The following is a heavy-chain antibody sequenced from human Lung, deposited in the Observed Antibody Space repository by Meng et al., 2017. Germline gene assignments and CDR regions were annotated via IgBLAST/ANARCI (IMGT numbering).Heavy chain of an antibody. CDR2: INTNTGNP. D-gene: IGHD3-10*01. J-gene: IGHJ2*01. Sequence: QGQRVEFGFELKKTGASVKVSCKASGYTFTSYAMNWVRQAPGQGLEWMGWINTNTGNPTYAQGFTGRFVFSLDTSVSTAYLQISSLKAEDTAVYYCASGWFGELFGYFDLWGRGTLVTVSS. CDR3: ASGWFGELFGYFDL. CDR1: GYTFTSYA. V-gene: IGHV7-4-1*02.